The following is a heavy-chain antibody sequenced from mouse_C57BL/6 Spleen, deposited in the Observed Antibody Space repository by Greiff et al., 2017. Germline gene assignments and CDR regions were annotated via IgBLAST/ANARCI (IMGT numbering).Heavy chain of an antibody. V-gene: IGHV2-2*01. Sequence: QVHVKQSGPGLVQPSQSLSITCTVSGFSLTSYGVHWVRQSPGKGLEWLGVIWSGGSTDYNAAFISRLSISKDNSKSQVFFKMNSLQADDTAIYYCARLGDYDGYYDFDYWGQGTTLTVSS. D-gene: IGHD2-3*01. CDR1: GFSLTSYG. CDR2: IWSGGST. CDR3: ARLGDYDGYYDFDY. J-gene: IGHJ2*01.